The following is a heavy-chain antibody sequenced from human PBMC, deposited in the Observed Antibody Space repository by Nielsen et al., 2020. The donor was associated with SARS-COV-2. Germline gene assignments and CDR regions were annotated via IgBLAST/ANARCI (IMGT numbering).Heavy chain of an antibody. CDR2: LASDGTAT. V-gene: IGHV3-74*01. CDR3: ARDVRGWFGEFGVDF. D-gene: IGHD3-10*01. J-gene: IGHJ4*02. CDR1: GFTLSDYC. Sequence: GESLKISCTASGFTLSDYCMHWVRQVPGEGLVWVSRLASDGTATYADSVKGRFTISRDGAKNTLYLQMNSLRVDDTAMYFCARDVRGWFGEFGVDFWGQRILVTVSS.